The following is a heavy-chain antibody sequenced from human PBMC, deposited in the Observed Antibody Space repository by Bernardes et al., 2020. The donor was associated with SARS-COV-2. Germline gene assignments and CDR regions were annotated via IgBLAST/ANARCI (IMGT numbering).Heavy chain of an antibody. D-gene: IGHD5-12*01. CDR3: ARGSRAYDVYDPKADAFDL. J-gene: IGHJ3*01. CDR1: GDTFSSHA. V-gene: IGHV1-69*13. Sequence: SMKVSCKASGDTFSSHAINWVRQAPGQGLEWMGRFVPVFGTAVSSQRLQGRVSITADESTSTVYMELSSLSSEDTAVYYCARGSRAYDVYDPKADAFDLWGQGTMVTVSS. CDR2: FVPVFGTA.